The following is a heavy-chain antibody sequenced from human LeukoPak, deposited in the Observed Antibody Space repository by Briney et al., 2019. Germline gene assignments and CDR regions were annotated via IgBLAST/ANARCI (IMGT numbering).Heavy chain of an antibody. V-gene: IGHV1-18*01. D-gene: IGHD5-18*01. CDR1: GYTFTTYG. CDR2: ISTYNGNA. Sequence: ASVKVSCRPSGYTFTTYGITWVRQAPGQGLEWMGWISTYNGNANYAQNLQGRVTMTTETSTSTAYMELRSLRSDDTAVYYCAREGYSYGSSDYWGQGTLVTVSS. CDR3: AREGYSYGSSDY. J-gene: IGHJ4*02.